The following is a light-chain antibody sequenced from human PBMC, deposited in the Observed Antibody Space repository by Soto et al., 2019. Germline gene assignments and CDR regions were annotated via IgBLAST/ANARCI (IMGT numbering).Light chain of an antibody. CDR2: GAS. J-gene: IGKJ4*01. Sequence: EIVMTQSPATLSVSPGERATLSCRASQSVSINLAWYQQKPGQAPRLLIYGASTRAIGIPARFSGSGSVTECTLTISSLQSEDFAVYYCLQSNNWPLTFGGGTKVEIK. CDR1: QSVSIN. CDR3: LQSNNWPLT. V-gene: IGKV3-15*01.